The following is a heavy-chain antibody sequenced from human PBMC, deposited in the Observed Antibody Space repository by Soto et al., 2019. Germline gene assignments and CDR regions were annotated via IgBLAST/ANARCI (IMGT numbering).Heavy chain of an antibody. CDR1: GFTFSSYA. D-gene: IGHD3-3*01. CDR3: AKRMSEDYYDFWSGPGY. CDR2: ISGSGGGT. V-gene: IGHV3-23*01. J-gene: IGHJ4*02. Sequence: VQLLESGGVLVQPGGSLRLSCAASGFTFSSYAMSWVRQAPGKGLEWVSAISGSGGGTYYADSVKGRFTISRDNSKKTLYLQMDSLRAEDTAVYYWAKRMSEDYYDFWSGPGYWGQGTLVTVSS.